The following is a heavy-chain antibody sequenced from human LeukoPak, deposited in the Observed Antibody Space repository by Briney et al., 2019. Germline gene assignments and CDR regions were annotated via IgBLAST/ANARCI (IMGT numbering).Heavy chain of an antibody. D-gene: IGHD4-23*01. CDR1: GGSISSSSYY. V-gene: IGHV4-39*02. CDR2: IYYSGST. CDR3: ARLRWGAFDI. Sequence: SETLSLTCTVSGGSISSSSYYWGWIRQPPGKGLEWIGSIYYSGSTYYNPSLKSRVTISVDTSNSHLSLRLSSVTAADTAVYYCARLRWGAFDIWGQGTMVTVSS. J-gene: IGHJ3*02.